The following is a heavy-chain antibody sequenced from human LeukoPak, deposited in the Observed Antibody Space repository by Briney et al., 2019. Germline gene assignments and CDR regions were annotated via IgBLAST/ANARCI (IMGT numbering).Heavy chain of an antibody. J-gene: IGHJ4*02. CDR3: ARVGKSSGWYVDY. CDR1: GFTFSSYS. D-gene: IGHD6-19*01. CDR2: IGSGSSYI. Sequence: GGSLRLSCAASGFTFSSYSMNWVRQAPGKGLEWVSFIGSGSSYIYYADSVKGRVTISRDNAENSLYLQMNSLRAEDTAVYYCARVGKSSGWYVDYRGQGTLVTVSS. V-gene: IGHV3-21*01.